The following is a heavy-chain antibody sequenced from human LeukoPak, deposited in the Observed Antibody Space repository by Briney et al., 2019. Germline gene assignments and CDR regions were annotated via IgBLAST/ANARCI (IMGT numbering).Heavy chain of an antibody. J-gene: IGHJ4*02. Sequence: GASVKVSCNASGYSFTSHDINWVRQATGQGLEWMGWMNPNSGNTGYAQKFQDRVTMTRNTSISTAYLELSSLGSEDTAMYYCASALKRGSAGTLIDHWGQGTLVTVSS. CDR1: GYSFTSHD. CDR3: ASALKRGSAGTLIDH. V-gene: IGHV1-8*01. D-gene: IGHD6-13*01. CDR2: MNPNSGNT.